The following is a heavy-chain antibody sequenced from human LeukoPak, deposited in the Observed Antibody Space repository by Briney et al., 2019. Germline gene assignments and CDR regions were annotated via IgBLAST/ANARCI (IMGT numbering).Heavy chain of an antibody. D-gene: IGHD3-22*01. CDR1: GGTFSSYA. V-gene: IGHV1-69*13. CDR3: ASGKKHYYDSSGYYVY. CDR2: IIPIFGTA. J-gene: IGHJ4*02. Sequence: ASVKVSCKASGGTFSSYAISWVRQAPGQGLEWMGGIIPIFGTANYAQKFQGRVTITADESTSTAYMELSSLRSEDTAVYYCASGKKHYYDSSGYYVYWGQGTLVTVSS.